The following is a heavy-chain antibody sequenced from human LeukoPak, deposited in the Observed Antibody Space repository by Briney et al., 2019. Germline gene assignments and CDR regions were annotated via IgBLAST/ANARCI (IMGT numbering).Heavy chain of an antibody. V-gene: IGHV3-23*01. D-gene: IGHD3-10*01. J-gene: IGHJ4*01. Sequence: GGSLTLSCAPSGFTFSSYAMSWVGQAPGKGLEWFSLICDNGGCTYYADSVKGRFTISRDNSKNTMHLQMNSLRAADPALYYCAKDQKAAYGTGSDYWGHGTLVTVSS. CDR2: ICDNGGCT. CDR1: GFTFSSYA. CDR3: AKDQKAAYGTGSDY.